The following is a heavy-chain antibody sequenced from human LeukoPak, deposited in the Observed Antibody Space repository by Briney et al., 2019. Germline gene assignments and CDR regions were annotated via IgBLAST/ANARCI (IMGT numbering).Heavy chain of an antibody. Sequence: PSETLSLTCTVSGGSVSSGSYYWSWIRQPPGKGLEWIGYIYYSGSTNYNPSLKSRVTISVDTSKNQFSLKLSSVTAADTAVYYCAREVSNSGSYKGVRAFDIWGQGTVVTVSS. CDR3: AREVSNSGSYKGVRAFDI. CDR1: GGSVSSGSYY. CDR2: IYYSGST. D-gene: IGHD1-26*01. V-gene: IGHV4-61*01. J-gene: IGHJ3*02.